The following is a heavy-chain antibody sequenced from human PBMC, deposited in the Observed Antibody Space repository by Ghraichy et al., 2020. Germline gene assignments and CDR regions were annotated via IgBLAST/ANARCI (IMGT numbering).Heavy chain of an antibody. J-gene: IGHJ6*02. CDR2: IKQDGSEK. CDR1: GFTFSSYW. Sequence: GGSLRLSCAASGFTFSSYWMSWVRQAPGKGLEWVANIKQDGSEKYYVDSVKGRFTISRDNAKNSLYLQMNSLRAEDTAVYYCARENAITAAGTNYFYGMDVWGQGTTVTVSS. CDR3: ARENAITAAGTNYFYGMDV. D-gene: IGHD6-13*01. V-gene: IGHV3-7*01.